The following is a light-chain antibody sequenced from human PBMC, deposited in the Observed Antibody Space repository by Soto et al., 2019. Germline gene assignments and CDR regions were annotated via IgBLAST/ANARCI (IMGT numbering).Light chain of an antibody. CDR2: EDD. Sequence: NFMLTQPHSVSESPGKTVTISCTGSSGSIASNCVQWFQRRPGSAPTTVIYEDDQRPSGVPDRFSGSIDSSSNSASLTISGLKTEDEADYYCQSYDSSNKVFGGGTKLTVL. CDR1: SGSIASNC. V-gene: IGLV6-57*02. CDR3: QSYDSSNKV. J-gene: IGLJ2*01.